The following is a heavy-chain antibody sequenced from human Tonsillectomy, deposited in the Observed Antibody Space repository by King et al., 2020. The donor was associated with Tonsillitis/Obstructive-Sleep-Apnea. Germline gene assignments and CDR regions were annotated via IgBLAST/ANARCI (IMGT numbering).Heavy chain of an antibody. D-gene: IGHD4-11*01. V-gene: IGHV3-23*04. CDR2: ISGSGGST. J-gene: IGHJ6*03. CDR1: GFTFSSYA. Sequence: VQLVESGGGLVQPGGSLRLSCAASGFTFSSYAMSWVRQAPGKGLEWVSAISGSGGSTYYADSVKGRFTISRDNSKNTLYLQMNSLRAEDTAVYYCAKITTETSGYYYYYMDVWGKGATVTVSS. CDR3: AKITTETSGYYYYYMDV.